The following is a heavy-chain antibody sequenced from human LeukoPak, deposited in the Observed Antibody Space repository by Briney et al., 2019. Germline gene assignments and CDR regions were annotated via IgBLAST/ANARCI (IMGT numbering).Heavy chain of an antibody. CDR3: AGGNSPGIAAAGLDY. D-gene: IGHD6-13*01. CDR1: GGSISSYY. J-gene: IGHJ4*02. CDR2: IYYSGST. Sequence: SETLSLTCTVSGGSISSYYWSWIRQPPGKGLEWIGYIYYSGSTNYNPSLKSRVTISVDTSKNQFSLKLSSVTAADTAVYYCAGGNSPGIAAAGLDYWGQGTLVTVSS. V-gene: IGHV4-59*01.